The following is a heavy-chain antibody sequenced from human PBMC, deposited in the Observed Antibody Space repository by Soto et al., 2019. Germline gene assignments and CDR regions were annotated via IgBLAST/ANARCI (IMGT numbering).Heavy chain of an antibody. J-gene: IGHJ4*02. V-gene: IGHV3-21*01. D-gene: IGHD6-13*01. CDR2: ISSSGSFI. CDR3: AREPQGIAAALDY. Sequence: GGSLRLSCAASGFTFRTYGMNWVRRAPGGGLEWVASISSSGSFIYYADSVKGRFTISRDNAEKSLYLQMNSLRAEDTALYYCAREPQGIAAALDYWGQGTLVTVSS. CDR1: GFTFRTYG.